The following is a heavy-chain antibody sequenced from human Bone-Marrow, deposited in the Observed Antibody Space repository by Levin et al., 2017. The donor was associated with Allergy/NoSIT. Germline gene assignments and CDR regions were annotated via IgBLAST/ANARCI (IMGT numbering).Heavy chain of an antibody. Sequence: KPGGSLRLSCAASGFTFSTYTMNWVRQAPGKGLEWVSSISYNSASIFYADSVKGRFTISRDNAENSLYLQMNSLRAEDTAVYYCARGQEMVTRHFDYWGQGTLVTVSS. CDR1: GFTFSTYT. CDR2: ISYNSASI. CDR3: ARGQEMVTRHFDY. D-gene: IGHD2-21*02. J-gene: IGHJ4*02. V-gene: IGHV3-21*01.